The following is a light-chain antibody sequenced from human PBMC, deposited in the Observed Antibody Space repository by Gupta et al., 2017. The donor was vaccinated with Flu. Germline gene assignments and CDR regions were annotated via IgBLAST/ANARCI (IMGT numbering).Light chain of an antibody. J-gene: IGKJ4*01. CDR1: QSVRNF. Sequence: ELVLTQSPATLSLSPGERATLSCRASQSVRNFLAWYQQKPGQSPRLLIYDVFNRATGIPARFSGSGSGTDFSRTSSSLEPEDFAGYDCQLSSAFGGGTKVEI. V-gene: IGKV3-11*01. CDR3: QLSSA. CDR2: DVF.